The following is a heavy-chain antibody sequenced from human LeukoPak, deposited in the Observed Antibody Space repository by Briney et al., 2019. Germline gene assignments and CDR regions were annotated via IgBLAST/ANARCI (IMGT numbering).Heavy chain of an antibody. J-gene: IGHJ5*02. V-gene: IGHV3-13*04. CDR3: ARGDILTDYSFDP. D-gene: IGHD3-9*01. CDR2: IGTTGDT. Sequence: GGSLRLSCAASGFTFSNYDMHWVRHATGKGLEWVSGIGTTGDTYYPASVKGRFTISRENAKNSLYLRMNSLRAGDTAVYYCARGDILTDYSFDPWGQGTLVIVPS. CDR1: GFTFSNYD.